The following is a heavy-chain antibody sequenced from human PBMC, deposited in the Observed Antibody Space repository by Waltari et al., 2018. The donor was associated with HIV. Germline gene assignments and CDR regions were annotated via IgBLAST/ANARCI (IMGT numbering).Heavy chain of an antibody. J-gene: IGHJ4*02. V-gene: IGHV3-30*02. D-gene: IGHD2-15*01. CDR1: GFTFSSYG. CDR3: ATNIVVAATGTFDD. Sequence: QVQLVESGGGVVQPGGSLRLSCAASGFTFSSYGMHWVRQAPGKGREWVTFIRYDGSKKHYADSGKDRFTISRDNSDNTLYLEMNSLRTEDTAVYYCATNIVVAATGTFDDWGQGTRVIVTA. CDR2: IRYDGSKK.